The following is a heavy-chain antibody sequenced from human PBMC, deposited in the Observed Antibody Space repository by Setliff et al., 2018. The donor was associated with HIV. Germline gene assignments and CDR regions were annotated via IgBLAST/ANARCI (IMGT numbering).Heavy chain of an antibody. J-gene: IGHJ4*02. V-gene: IGHV4-59*12. CDR2: IYYGVST. D-gene: IGHD6-19*01. Sequence: SETLSLTCTVSGGSISSYYWSWIRQPPGKGLEWIAYIYYGVSTNYNPSLKSRVTISVDTSKNQFSLKLNSVTAADTAMYYCARDGGSSGWYFVLGYSDYWGPGTLVTVS. CDR3: ARDGGSSGWYFVLGYSDY. CDR1: GGSISSYY.